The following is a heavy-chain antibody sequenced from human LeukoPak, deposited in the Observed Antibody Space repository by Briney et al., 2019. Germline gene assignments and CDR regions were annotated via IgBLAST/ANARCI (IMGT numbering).Heavy chain of an antibody. V-gene: IGHV4-4*07. D-gene: IGHD3-10*01. CDR1: GGSISSYY. CDR2: IYTSGST. Sequence: SETLSLTCTVSGGSISSYYWSWIRQPAGKGLKWIGRIYTSGSTNYNPSLKSRVTMSVDTSKNQFSLKLSSVTAADTAVYYCARDYYYGSGSYWVAFDIWGQGTMVTVSS. J-gene: IGHJ3*02. CDR3: ARDYYYGSGSYWVAFDI.